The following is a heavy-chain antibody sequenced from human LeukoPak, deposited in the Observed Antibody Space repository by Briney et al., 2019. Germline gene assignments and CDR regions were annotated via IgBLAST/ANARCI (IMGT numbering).Heavy chain of an antibody. CDR2: INSSGST. D-gene: IGHD3-3*01. Sequence: SETLSLTCTVSGGSISSGNFYWSWIRQPAGEGLEWIGRINSSGSTNYNPSLKSRVTISRDTFRNQFSLKLSSVTAADTAVYYCARAGAYDSRSFEFQSWGQGTLVTVSS. CDR1: GGSISSGNFY. J-gene: IGHJ1*01. CDR3: ARAGAYDSRSFEFQS. V-gene: IGHV4-61*02.